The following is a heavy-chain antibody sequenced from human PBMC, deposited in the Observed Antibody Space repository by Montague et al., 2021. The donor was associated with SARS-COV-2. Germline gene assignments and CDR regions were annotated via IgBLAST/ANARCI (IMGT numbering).Heavy chain of an antibody. D-gene: IGHD3-10*01. V-gene: IGHV4-39*01. CDR1: GDSISSYY. Sequence: TLSLTCTVSGDSISSYYWGWIRQPPGKGLEWIGSIYYSGTTYYNPSLKSRVTISVDTSKNQFSLKLSSVTAADTAVYYCARHVRSLMVRGPDFDYWGQGTLVTVSS. CDR2: IYYSGTT. J-gene: IGHJ4*02. CDR3: ARHVRSLMVRGPDFDY.